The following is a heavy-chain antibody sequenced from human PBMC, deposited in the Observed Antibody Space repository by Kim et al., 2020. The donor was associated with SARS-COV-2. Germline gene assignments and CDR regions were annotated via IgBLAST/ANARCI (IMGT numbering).Heavy chain of an antibody. CDR3: ARSSSRGAHYYGMDV. D-gene: IGHD3-10*01. CDR2: IYPGDSDT. CDR1: GYSFTSYW. V-gene: IGHV5-51*01. Sequence: GASLKISCKGSGYSFTSYWIGWVRQMPGKGLEWMGIIYPGDSDTRYSPSFQGQVTISADKSISTAYLQWSSLKASDTAMYYCARSSSRGAHYYGMDVWGQGTTVTVSS. J-gene: IGHJ6*02.